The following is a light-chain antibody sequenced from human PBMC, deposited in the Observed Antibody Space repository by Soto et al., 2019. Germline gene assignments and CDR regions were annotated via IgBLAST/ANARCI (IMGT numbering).Light chain of an antibody. CDR2: DVS. CDR3: SSYTDRNNLV. J-gene: IGLJ1*01. CDR1: SSDIGGYNS. V-gene: IGLV2-8*01. Sequence: QSVLTQSPSASGSPGQSVTISCTGTSSDIGGYNSVSWYQQHPGKAPKVMIYDVSKRPSGVPDRSSGSKSGNTASLTVSALQAEDEADYYCSSYTDRNNLVFGTGTKVTVL.